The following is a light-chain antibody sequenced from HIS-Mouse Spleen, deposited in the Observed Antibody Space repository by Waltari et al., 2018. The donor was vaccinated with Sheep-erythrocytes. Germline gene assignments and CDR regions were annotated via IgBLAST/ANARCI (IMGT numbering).Light chain of an antibody. CDR2: QHS. J-gene: IGLJ2*01. V-gene: IGLV3-1*01. CDR1: KLGDKY. Sequence: SYELTQPPSVSVSPGQTASITCSGDKLGDKYACWYQQKPGQSPVLVIYQHSKRPSGIPERFAGSNAGKKATLTISGTQAMDEADFYCQAWDSSTAVVFGGGTKLTVL. CDR3: QAWDSSTAVV.